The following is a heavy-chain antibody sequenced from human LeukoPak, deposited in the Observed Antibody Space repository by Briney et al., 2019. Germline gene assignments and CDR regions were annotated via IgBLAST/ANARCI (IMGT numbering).Heavy chain of an antibody. J-gene: IGHJ4*02. D-gene: IGHD3-10*01. CDR1: GGAFSGYY. Sequence: SETLSLTCAVYGGAFSGYYWSWIRQPPGKGLEWIGEINHSGSTNYNPSLKSRVTISVDTSQNQFSLKLNSVTAADTAVYYCARDTYYYGSGIDYWGQGTVVTVSS. CDR2: INHSGST. CDR3: ARDTYYYGSGIDY. V-gene: IGHV4-34*01.